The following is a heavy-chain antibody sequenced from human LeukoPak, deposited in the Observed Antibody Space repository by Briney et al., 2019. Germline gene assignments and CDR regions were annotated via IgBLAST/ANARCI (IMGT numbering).Heavy chain of an antibody. CDR1: GFTFSSYW. V-gene: IGHV3-7*03. CDR2: IKQDGTEA. J-gene: IGHJ6*04. Sequence: PGGSLTLSCAASGFTFSSYWMTWVRPAPGKGLEWVASIKQDGTEANYVDSVGGRFTISRDNAKNSLFLQMGGLRAEDTAVYYCASHYGSRHGYYYYGMDVWGKGTTVIVSP. CDR3: ASHYGSRHGYYYYGMDV. D-gene: IGHD3-10*01.